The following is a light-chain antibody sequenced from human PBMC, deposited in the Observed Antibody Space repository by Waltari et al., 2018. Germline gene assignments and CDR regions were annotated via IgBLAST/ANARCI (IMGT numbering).Light chain of an antibody. V-gene: IGKV3-20*01. CDR1: QSVSSSY. Sequence: EIVLTQSPGTLSLSPGERATLSCRASQSVSSSYVAWDQQKPGQAPRLLIYGASSRATGSPDMFSDSGSGTDFTLTISRLEPEDFAVYYCQQYGSSVVTFGGGTKVEI. CDR2: GAS. CDR3: QQYGSSVVT. J-gene: IGKJ4*01.